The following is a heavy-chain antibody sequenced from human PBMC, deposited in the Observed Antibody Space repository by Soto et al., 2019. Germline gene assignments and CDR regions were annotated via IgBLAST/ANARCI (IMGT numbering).Heavy chain of an antibody. J-gene: IGHJ4*02. D-gene: IGHD2-21*02. Sequence: QVQLVPSGAEVKKPGASVRVSCKASGYTFTSYGISWVRQAPGQGLEWMGWVSAYTGNTNYAQHLQGRVTMTTDTSTTTAYMELRSLRSDDTAVYYCARFQVVTPLDYWGQGTLVTVSS. CDR3: ARFQVVTPLDY. CDR1: GYTFTSYG. V-gene: IGHV1-18*01. CDR2: VSAYTGNT.